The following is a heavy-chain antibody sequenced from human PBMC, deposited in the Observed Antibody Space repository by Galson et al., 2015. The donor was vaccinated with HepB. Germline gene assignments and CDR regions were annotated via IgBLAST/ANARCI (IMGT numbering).Heavy chain of an antibody. J-gene: IGHJ3*02. V-gene: IGHV3-30*18. CDR3: AKGITSDAFDI. CDR2: ISYDGSNK. Sequence: SLRLSCAASGFTFSSYGMHWVRQAPGKGLEWVAVISYDGSNKYYADSVKGRFTISRDNSKNTLYLQMNSLRAEDTTMYYCAKGITSDAFDIWGQGTMVTVSS. D-gene: IGHD3-10*01. CDR1: GFTFSSYG.